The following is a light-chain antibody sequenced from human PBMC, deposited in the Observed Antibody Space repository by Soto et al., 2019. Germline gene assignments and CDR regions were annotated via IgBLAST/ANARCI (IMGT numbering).Light chain of an antibody. V-gene: IGKV4-1*01. CDR3: QQYYSTPLT. CDR1: QSVLYSSNNKNY. Sequence: DIVMTQSPDSLAVSLGERATINCKSSQSVLYSSNNKNYLAWYQQKPGQPPKLLIYWASTRESGVPDRFSVSGSVTDFTLTISSPQAEDVAVYYCQQYYSTPLTFGGGTKVEIK. J-gene: IGKJ4*01. CDR2: WAS.